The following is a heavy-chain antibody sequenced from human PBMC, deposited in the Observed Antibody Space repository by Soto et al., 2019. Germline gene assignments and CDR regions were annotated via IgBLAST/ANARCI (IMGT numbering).Heavy chain of an antibody. CDR2: IIPIFGTA. CDR1: GGTFSSYA. Sequence: QVQLVQSGAEVKKPGSSVKVSCKASGGTFSSYAISWVRQAPGQGLEWMGGIIPIFGTANYEQKFECRVTITADESTSTAYMELSSLRSEDTAVYYCARDLSIAAHYYGMDVWGQGTTVTVSS. V-gene: IGHV1-69*01. CDR3: ARDLSIAAHYYGMDV. D-gene: IGHD6-6*01. J-gene: IGHJ6*02.